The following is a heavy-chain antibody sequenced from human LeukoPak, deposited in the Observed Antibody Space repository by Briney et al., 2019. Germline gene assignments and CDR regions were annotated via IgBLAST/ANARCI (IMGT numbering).Heavy chain of an antibody. CDR1: GFTFSTYN. V-gene: IGHV3-21*01. CDR2: ITSSSSYI. Sequence: GGSLRLSCAASGFTFSTYNMNWVRHAPGKGLEWISSITSSSSYIYYADSVKGRFTISRDNAKNSLYLQMNSLRAEDTAVYYCARGDCSGGSCYLSLTTIDYWGQGTLVTVSS. D-gene: IGHD2-15*01. J-gene: IGHJ4*02. CDR3: ARGDCSGGSCYLSLTTIDY.